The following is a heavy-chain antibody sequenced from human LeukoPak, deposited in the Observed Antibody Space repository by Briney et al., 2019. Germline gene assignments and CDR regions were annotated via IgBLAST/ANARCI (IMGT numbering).Heavy chain of an antibody. CDR1: GYSFTSCW. Sequence: ESLKISCMGSGYSFTSCWIGGVRPMPGKGLEWMGILYPGDSDTRYSPSFQGQVTISADKSISTAYLQWSSLKASDTAMYYCARADGYDSSGYYCFDYWGQGTLVTVSS. CDR3: ARADGYDSSGYYCFDY. J-gene: IGHJ4*02. CDR2: LYPGDSDT. V-gene: IGHV5-51*01. D-gene: IGHD3-22*01.